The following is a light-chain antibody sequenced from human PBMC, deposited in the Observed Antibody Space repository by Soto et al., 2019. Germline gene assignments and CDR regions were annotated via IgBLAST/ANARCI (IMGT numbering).Light chain of an antibody. CDR1: QGVSSN. V-gene: IGKV3-15*01. J-gene: IGKJ1*01. CDR2: GAS. CDR3: QQYNNWPPWT. Sequence: EVVMTQSPATLSVSPGDTATLSCRASQGVSSNLALYQQKSGQAPRLLIYGASTRATGVPARFSGSGSGTEFTLTINSLQSEDFAVYYCQQYNNWPPWTFGQGTKVDI.